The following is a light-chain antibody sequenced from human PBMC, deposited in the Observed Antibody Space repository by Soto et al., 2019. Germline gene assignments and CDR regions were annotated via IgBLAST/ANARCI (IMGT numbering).Light chain of an antibody. J-gene: IGLJ1*01. CDR3: SSYTSSSPPYV. V-gene: IGLV2-14*01. CDR2: EVS. Sequence: QSALTQPASVSGSPGQSITISCTGTSSDVGGYNYVSWYQQHPGKAPKLMLYEVSNRPSGVSNRFSGSKSGNTASLTISGLQAEDEADYYCSSYTSSSPPYVFGTGTKLTVL. CDR1: SSDVGGYNY.